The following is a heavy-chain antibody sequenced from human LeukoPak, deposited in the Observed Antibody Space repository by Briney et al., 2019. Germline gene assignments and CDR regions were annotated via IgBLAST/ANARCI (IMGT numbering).Heavy chain of an antibody. Sequence: SVKVSCKASGGTFSSYAIIWVRQAPGQGLEWMGGIIPIFGTANYAQKFQGRVTITTDESTSTAYMELSSLRSEDTAVYYCARENLQDTIFGVVITGMDVWGKGTTVTVSS. V-gene: IGHV1-69*05. CDR3: ARENLQDTIFGVVITGMDV. D-gene: IGHD3-3*01. CDR2: IIPIFGTA. J-gene: IGHJ6*04. CDR1: GGTFSSYA.